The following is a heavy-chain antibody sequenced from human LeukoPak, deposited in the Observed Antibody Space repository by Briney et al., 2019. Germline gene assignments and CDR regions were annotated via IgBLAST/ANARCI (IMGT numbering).Heavy chain of an antibody. J-gene: IGHJ6*02. CDR1: GGSISSGGYY. CDR2: IYYSGST. D-gene: IGHD6-19*01. CDR3: ARGRSSGWYVGYYYYGMDV. Sequence: SETLSLTCTVPGGSISSGGYYWSWIRQHPGKGLEWIGYIYYSGSTYYNPSLKSRVTISVDTSKNQFSLKLSSVTAADTAVYYCARGRSSGWYVGYYYYGMDVWGQGTTVTVSS. V-gene: IGHV4-31*03.